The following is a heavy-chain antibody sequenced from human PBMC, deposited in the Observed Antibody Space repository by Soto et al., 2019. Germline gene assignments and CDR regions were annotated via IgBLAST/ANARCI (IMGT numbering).Heavy chain of an antibody. J-gene: IGHJ4*02. D-gene: IGHD3-10*01. Sequence: VQLVESGGGLVQPGGSLRLSCAASGFSVSNNYMSWVRQTPGKGLEWLSVVYGGDKTYYADSVKGRFTISRDSSKNTFYLQMNSLRAEDTAVYYCARDRGGSLDSWGQGALVTVSS. CDR1: GFSVSNNY. CDR3: ARDRGGSLDS. V-gene: IGHV3-66*01. CDR2: VYGGDKT.